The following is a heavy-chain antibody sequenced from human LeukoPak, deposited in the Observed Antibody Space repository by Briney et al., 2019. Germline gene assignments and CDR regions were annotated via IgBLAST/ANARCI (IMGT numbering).Heavy chain of an antibody. V-gene: IGHV4-59*01. CDR2: IDYSGST. CDR1: GGSISSYY. CDR3: ARAVDFWSGYPPYYFDY. D-gene: IGHD3-3*01. Sequence: PSETLSLTCTVSGGSISSYYWNWIRQPPGKGLGWIGYIDYSGSTNYNPSLKSRVTISADTSKNQFSLKLSSVTAADTAVYYCARAVDFWSGYPPYYFDYWGQGTLVTVSS. J-gene: IGHJ4*02.